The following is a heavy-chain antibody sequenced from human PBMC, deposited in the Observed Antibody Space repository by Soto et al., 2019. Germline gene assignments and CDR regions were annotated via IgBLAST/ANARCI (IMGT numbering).Heavy chain of an antibody. V-gene: IGHV3-33*01. Sequence: PGGSLRLSCAASGFSLRSYGMHWARQAPGKGLEWVAVIWYDGSNKYYADSAKGRFTISRDNSKNTLYPQMNSLRAEDTAVYYCAREQVAAAGTPPPVYYFDYWGQGTLVTVSS. J-gene: IGHJ4*02. CDR2: IWYDGSNK. D-gene: IGHD6-13*01. CDR3: AREQVAAAGTPPPVYYFDY. CDR1: GFSLRSYG.